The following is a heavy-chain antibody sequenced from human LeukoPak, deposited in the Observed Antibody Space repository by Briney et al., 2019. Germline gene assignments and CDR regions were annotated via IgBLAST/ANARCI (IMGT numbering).Heavy chain of an antibody. V-gene: IGHV3-48*03. D-gene: IGHD4-23*01. CDR2: ISSSGSTI. Sequence: PGGSLRLSCAASGFTFSSYEMNWVRQAPGKGLEWVSYISSSGSTIYYADSVKGRFTISRDNAKNSLYLQMNSLRAEDTAVYYCARMPHSYGGYDYYYMDVWGKGTTVTVSS. CDR1: GFTFSSYE. CDR3: ARMPHSYGGYDYYYMDV. J-gene: IGHJ6*03.